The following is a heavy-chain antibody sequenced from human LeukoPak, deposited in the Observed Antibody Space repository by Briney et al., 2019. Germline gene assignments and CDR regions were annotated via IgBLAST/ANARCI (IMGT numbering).Heavy chain of an antibody. V-gene: IGHV3-11*06. CDR2: ISSSSDYT. D-gene: IGHD3-10*01. CDR3: ARGMLRGVMDY. CDR1: GFTFSDYY. Sequence: GGSLRLSCAASGFTFSDYYMSWIRQAPGKGLEWVSYISSSSDYTNYADSVKGRFTISRDNAKNSLYLQMNSLRAEDTAVYYCARGMLRGVMDYWGQGTLVTVSS. J-gene: IGHJ4*02.